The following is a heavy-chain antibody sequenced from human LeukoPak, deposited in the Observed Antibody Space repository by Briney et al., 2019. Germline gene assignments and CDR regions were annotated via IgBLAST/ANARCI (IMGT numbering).Heavy chain of an antibody. Sequence: SQTLSLTCAISGDSVSSNSAAWNWISQSPSRGLEWLGRTYYRSKWYNHYAVSVKSRITINPDTSKNQFSLQLNSVTPQDTAVYYCARNYHDTNGHLYYFDYWGQGTLVTVAS. CDR3: ARNYHDTNGHLYYFDY. J-gene: IGHJ4*02. CDR2: TYYRSKWYN. CDR1: GDSVSSNSAA. V-gene: IGHV6-1*01. D-gene: IGHD3-22*01.